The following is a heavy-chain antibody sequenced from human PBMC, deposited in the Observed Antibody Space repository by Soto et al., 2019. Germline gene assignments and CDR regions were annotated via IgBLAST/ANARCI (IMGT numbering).Heavy chain of an antibody. CDR1: GFSLTTQGVP. CDR2: IYGDDNE. J-gene: IGHJ4*02. D-gene: IGHD4-17*01. V-gene: IGHV2-5*02. CDR3: VYRDFGDYVVQF. Sequence: QITLKESGPTLVKPTQTLTLTCTFSGFSLTTQGVPVGWIRQHPGKALEWLALIYGDDNEVYSPSLKNRTTITKDPYKRQVVLTLSTAAPVDTANYCCVYRDFGDYVVQFWGQGTLVNVSS.